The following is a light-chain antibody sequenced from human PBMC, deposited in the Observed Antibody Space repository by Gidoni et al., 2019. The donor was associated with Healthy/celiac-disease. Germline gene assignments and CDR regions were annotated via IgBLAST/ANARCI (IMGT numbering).Light chain of an antibody. J-gene: IGKJ2*01. CDR3: QQSYSTPHT. Sequence: DIQMTQSPSSLSASAGDRVTITCRASQSISSYLNWYQQKPGKAPKLLIYAAPSLQSGVPSRFSGSGSGTDFTLTISSLQPEDFATYYCQQSYSTPHTFGQGTKLEIK. V-gene: IGKV1-39*01. CDR1: QSISSY. CDR2: AAP.